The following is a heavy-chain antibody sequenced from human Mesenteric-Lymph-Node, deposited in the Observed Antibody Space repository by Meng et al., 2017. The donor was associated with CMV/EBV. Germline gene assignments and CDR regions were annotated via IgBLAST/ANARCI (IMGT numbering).Heavy chain of an antibody. CDR3: ARDHEYCSGGSCYGIAFDI. J-gene: IGHJ3*02. D-gene: IGHD2-15*01. CDR1: GGSISSSNW. Sequence: GSLRLSCAVSGGSISSSNWWSWVRQPPGKGLEWIGEIYHSGSSNHNPSLKSRVTISVDKSKNQFSLKLSAVTAADTAVYYCARDHEYCSGGSCYGIAFDIWGQGTMVTVSS. V-gene: IGHV4-4*02. CDR2: IYHSGSS.